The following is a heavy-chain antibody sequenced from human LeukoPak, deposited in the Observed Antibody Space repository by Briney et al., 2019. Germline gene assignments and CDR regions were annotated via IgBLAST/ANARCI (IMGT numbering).Heavy chain of an antibody. CDR2: ISGSGGST. Sequence: PGGSLRLSCAASGFTFSSHAMSWVRQAPGKGLEWVSAISGSGGSTYYADSVKGRFTISRDNSKNTLYLQMNSLRAEDTAVYYCAKDLVGVAANLGEFDYWGQGTLVTVSS. V-gene: IGHV3-23*01. CDR1: GFTFSSHA. J-gene: IGHJ4*02. CDR3: AKDLVGVAANLGEFDY. D-gene: IGHD3-16*01.